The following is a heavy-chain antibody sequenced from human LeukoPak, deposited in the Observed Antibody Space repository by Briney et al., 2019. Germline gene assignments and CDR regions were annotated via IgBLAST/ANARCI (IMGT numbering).Heavy chain of an antibody. Sequence: GGSLRLSCVASGFSFNTFGMLWVRQAPGEGLEWVAVIWYDGSNSYYADSVRGRFTISRDNPKNTLYLQMNSLRAEDTAVYYCARGGPEWPLDYWGQGTLVTVSS. CDR1: GFSFNTFG. V-gene: IGHV3-33*01. J-gene: IGHJ4*02. CDR2: IWYDGSNS. D-gene: IGHD3-3*01. CDR3: ARGGPEWPLDY.